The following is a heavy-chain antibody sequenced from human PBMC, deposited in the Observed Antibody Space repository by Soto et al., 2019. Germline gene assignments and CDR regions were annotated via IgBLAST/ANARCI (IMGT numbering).Heavy chain of an antibody. V-gene: IGHV1-69*02. CDR2: IIPILGIA. CDR3: ASSIWYYFDY. J-gene: IGHJ4*02. D-gene: IGHD3-3*01. Sequence: GASVKVSCKASGGTFSSYTISWVRQAPGQGLEWMGRIIPILGIANYAQKFQGRVTITTDKSTSTAYMEQSSLRSEDTAVYYCASSIWYYFDYWGQETLVTVSS. CDR1: GGTFSSYT.